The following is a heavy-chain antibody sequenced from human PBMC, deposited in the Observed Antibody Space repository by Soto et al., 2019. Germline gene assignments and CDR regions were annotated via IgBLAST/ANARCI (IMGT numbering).Heavy chain of an antibody. D-gene: IGHD4-17*01. CDR1: GFSLSTSGVG. V-gene: IGHV2-5*02. J-gene: IGHJ4*02. Sequence: QITLKESGPTLVKPTQTLTLTCTFSGFSLSTSGVGVGWIRQPPGKALEWLAVIYWDDSYHYSPSLRSRLTITKDTSTNPVVLTMTNMDPVDTATYYCAHKGYGDYPLDYWGQGTLVTVSS. CDR2: IYWDDSY. CDR3: AHKGYGDYPLDY.